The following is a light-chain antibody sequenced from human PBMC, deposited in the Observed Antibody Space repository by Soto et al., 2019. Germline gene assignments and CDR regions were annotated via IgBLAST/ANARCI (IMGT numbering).Light chain of an antibody. CDR2: GES. CDR3: RQYGSSSMWA. Sequence: LTQSPATLSASPGERANLACRASQSVXSNLDWYQKKPGQAPRFLISGESSRATGIPDRFSGSGSGKDFTLTISRLEPEEFAVYYCRQYGSSSMWALGQGTKVDIK. J-gene: IGKJ1*01. CDR1: QSVXSN. V-gene: IGKV3-20*01.